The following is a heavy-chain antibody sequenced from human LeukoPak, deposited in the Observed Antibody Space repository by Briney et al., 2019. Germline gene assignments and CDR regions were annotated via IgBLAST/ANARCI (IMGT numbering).Heavy chain of an antibody. CDR3: ARGSPPESGSYYGGHLDY. J-gene: IGHJ4*02. Sequence: GSLRLSCAASGFTFSDYYMSWLRQAPGKGREWIGEINHSGSTNYNPSLKSRVTISVATSKNQFSLKLSSETAADTAVYYCARGSPPESGSYYGGHLDYWGQGTLVTVSS. D-gene: IGHD1-26*01. CDR2: INHSGST. V-gene: IGHV4-34*01. CDR1: GFTFSDYY.